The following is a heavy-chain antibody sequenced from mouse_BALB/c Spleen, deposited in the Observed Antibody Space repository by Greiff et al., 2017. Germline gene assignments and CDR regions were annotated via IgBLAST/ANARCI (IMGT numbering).Heavy chain of an antibody. CDR1: GFTFSSYG. CDR3: ARHRDGNYYFDY. Sequence: VQLKESGGDLVKPGGSLKLSCAASGFTFSSYGMSWVRQTPDKRLEWVATISSGGSYTYYPDSVKGRFTISRDNAKNNLYLQMSSLKSEDTAMYYCARHRDGNYYFDYWGQGTTLTVSS. V-gene: IGHV5-6*01. CDR2: ISSGGSYT. J-gene: IGHJ2*01. D-gene: IGHD2-1*01.